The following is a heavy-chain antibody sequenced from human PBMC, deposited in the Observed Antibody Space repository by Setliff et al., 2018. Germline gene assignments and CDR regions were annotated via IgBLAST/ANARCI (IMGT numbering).Heavy chain of an antibody. CDR2: INPGGGSA. V-gene: IGHV1-46*01. D-gene: IGHD4-17*01. Sequence: ASVKVSCKATGYTLSRHYMHWARQAPGQGLEWMGIINPGGGSASIVQKFQGRVTMTSDTSTSTVYMDLTGLTSDDTAVYYCARENRFGDYYFDYWGQGTLVTVSS. J-gene: IGHJ4*02. CDR1: GYTLSRHY. CDR3: ARENRFGDYYFDY.